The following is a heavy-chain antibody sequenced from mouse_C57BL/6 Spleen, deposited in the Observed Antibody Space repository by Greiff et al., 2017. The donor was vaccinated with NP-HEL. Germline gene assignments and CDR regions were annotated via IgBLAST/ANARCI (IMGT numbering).Heavy chain of an antibody. CDR2: IYPGDGDT. CDR3: ARGRRFDY. V-gene: IGHV1-82*01. J-gene: IGHJ2*01. CDR1: GYAFSSSW. Sequence: VQLQQSGPELVKPGASVKISCKASGYAFSSSWMNWVKQRPGKGLEWIGRIYPGDGDTNYNGKFKGKATLTADKSSSTAYMQLSSLTSEDSAVYFCARGRRFDYWGQGTTVTVSS.